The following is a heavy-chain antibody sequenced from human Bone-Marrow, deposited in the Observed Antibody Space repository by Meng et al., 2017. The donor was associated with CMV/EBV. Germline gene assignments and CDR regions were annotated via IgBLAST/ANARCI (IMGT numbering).Heavy chain of an antibody. Sequence: GESPKIYCAASGFTLRSYEMNWVRQAPGKGLEWVSYISSSGSTIYYADSVKGRFTISRDNDKNSLYLQMNSLSAEDTAVYYCARPWDDFWSGYYPYYYYGMDVWGQGTTVTVSS. CDR3: ARPWDDFWSGYYPYYYYGMDV. V-gene: IGHV3-48*03. CDR2: ISSSGSTI. D-gene: IGHD3-3*01. J-gene: IGHJ6*02. CDR1: GFTLRSYE.